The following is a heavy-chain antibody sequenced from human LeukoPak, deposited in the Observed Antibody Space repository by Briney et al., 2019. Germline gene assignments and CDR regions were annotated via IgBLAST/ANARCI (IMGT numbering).Heavy chain of an antibody. CDR3: AREYCSGGSCYPSGNWFDP. Sequence: ASVKVSCKASGYTSTSPDINWVRQATGRGLEWMGWMNPNSGNTGYAQKFQGRVTMTRNTSISTAYMELSSLRSEDTAVYYCAREYCSGGSCYPSGNWFDPWGQGTLVTVSS. CDR2: MNPNSGNT. J-gene: IGHJ5*02. D-gene: IGHD2-15*01. V-gene: IGHV1-8*01. CDR1: GYTSTSPD.